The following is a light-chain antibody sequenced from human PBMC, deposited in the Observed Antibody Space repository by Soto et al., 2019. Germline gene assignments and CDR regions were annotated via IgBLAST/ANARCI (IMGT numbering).Light chain of an antibody. CDR2: AAS. CDR3: LQANRVPLT. CDR1: LAISTN. J-gene: IGKJ5*01. Sequence: DIQMTQSPSSVSASVGDRVTITCRASLAISTNLAWYQLKPGKAPKLLIYAASSLQSGVPPRFSGTGSGTVFTLTISGLQPEDFAIYYCLQANRVPLTFGQGTRLEIK. V-gene: IGKV1-12*01.